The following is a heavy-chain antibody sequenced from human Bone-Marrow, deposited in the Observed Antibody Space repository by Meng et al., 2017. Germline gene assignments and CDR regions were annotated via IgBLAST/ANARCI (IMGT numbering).Heavy chain of an antibody. CDR2: IYPGDSDA. V-gene: IGHV5-51*01. D-gene: IGHD5-12*01. CDR3: VRLGYTTEYFDY. Sequence: GESLKISCEGSGYTFSIYWIAWVRQMPGKGLEWMGSIYPGDSDAKYSPSFQGQVTISADKSISTAYLQWSSLRSSDTAMNYCVRLGYTTEYFDYWGQGALVTVSS. J-gene: IGHJ4*02. CDR1: GYTFSIYW.